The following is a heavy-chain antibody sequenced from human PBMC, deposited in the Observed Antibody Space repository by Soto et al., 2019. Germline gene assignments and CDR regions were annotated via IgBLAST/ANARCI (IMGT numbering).Heavy chain of an antibody. D-gene: IGHD3-3*01. CDR1: GDSVSSNSSA. CDR3: ARGESITIFGVVIEDDYYGMDV. CDR2: TYYRPKWYN. Sequence: SQTLSLTCAISGDSVSSNSSAWNWIRQSPSRGLEWLGRTYYRPKWYNDYAVSVKSRITINPDTSKNQFSLQLNSVTPEDTAVYYCARGESITIFGVVIEDDYYGMDVWGQGTTVTVSS. V-gene: IGHV6-1*01. J-gene: IGHJ6*02.